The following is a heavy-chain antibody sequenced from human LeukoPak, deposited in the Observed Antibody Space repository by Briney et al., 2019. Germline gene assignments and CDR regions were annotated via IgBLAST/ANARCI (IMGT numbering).Heavy chain of an antibody. CDR2: IKQDGSEK. CDR3: ARGPSYYDFWSGYSLDY. J-gene: IGHJ4*02. Sequence: PGGSLRLSCAASGFTFSSYWMSWVRQAPGKGLEWVANIKQDGSEKYYVDSVKGRFTISRDNAKNSLYLQMNSLRAEDTAVYYCARGPSYYDFWSGYSLDYWGQGPLVTVSS. D-gene: IGHD3-3*01. CDR1: GFTFSSYW. V-gene: IGHV3-7*01.